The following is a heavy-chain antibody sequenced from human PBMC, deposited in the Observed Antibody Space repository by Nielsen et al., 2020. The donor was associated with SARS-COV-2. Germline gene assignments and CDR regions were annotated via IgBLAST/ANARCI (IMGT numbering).Heavy chain of an antibody. J-gene: IGHJ4*02. Sequence: GESLKISCAASGFTFDDYTMHWVRQAPGKGLEWVAVIWYDGSNKYYADSVKGRFTISRDNSKNTLYLQMNSLRAEDTAVYYCARTYGGYFDYWGQGTLVTVSS. CDR2: IWYDGSNK. CDR1: GFTFDDYT. D-gene: IGHD4-23*01. CDR3: ARTYGGYFDY. V-gene: IGHV3-33*08.